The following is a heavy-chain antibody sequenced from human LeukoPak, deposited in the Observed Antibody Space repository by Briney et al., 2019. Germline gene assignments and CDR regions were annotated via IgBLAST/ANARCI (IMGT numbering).Heavy chain of an antibody. D-gene: IGHD6-19*01. J-gene: IGHJ4*02. CDR1: GGSFSGYY. Sequence: PSETLSLTCAVYGGSFSGYYWSWIRQPPGKGLEWIGEINHSGSTNYNPSLKSRVTISVDTSKNQFSLKLSSVTAADTAVYYCARHYSSGWYGYWGQRTLVTVSS. CDR3: ARHYSSGWYGY. CDR2: INHSGST. V-gene: IGHV4-34*01.